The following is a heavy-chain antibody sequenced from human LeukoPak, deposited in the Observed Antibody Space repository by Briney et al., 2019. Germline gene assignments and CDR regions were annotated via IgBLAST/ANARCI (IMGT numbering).Heavy chain of an antibody. J-gene: IGHJ6*02. CDR3: ATLSDRNFYYSYGLDV. V-gene: IGHV3-48*03. CDR1: GFTLSTYE. D-gene: IGHD1-14*01. CDR2: IGRYGDTT. Sequence: PGRSLRLSCAASGFTLSTYETNWVRQAPGKGLEGVAYIGRYGDTTYYADSVKGRFTISGDNAKNSLNLQMNSLRAEDTAVYYCATLSDRNFYYSYGLDVWGQGTTVTVS.